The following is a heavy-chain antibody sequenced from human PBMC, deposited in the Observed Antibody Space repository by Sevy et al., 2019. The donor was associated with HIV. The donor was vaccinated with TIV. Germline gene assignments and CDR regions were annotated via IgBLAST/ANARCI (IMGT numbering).Heavy chain of an antibody. CDR1: GFTFSSYS. CDR3: ARVSFYQLPVYYYYGMDV. Sequence: GGSLRLSCAASGFTFSSYSMNWVRQAPGKGLEWVSSISSSSSYIYYADSVKGRFTISRDNAKNSLYLQMNSLRAEDTAVDYCARVSFYQLPVYYYYGMDVWGQGTTVTVSS. J-gene: IGHJ6*02. D-gene: IGHD2-2*01. CDR2: ISSSSSYI. V-gene: IGHV3-21*01.